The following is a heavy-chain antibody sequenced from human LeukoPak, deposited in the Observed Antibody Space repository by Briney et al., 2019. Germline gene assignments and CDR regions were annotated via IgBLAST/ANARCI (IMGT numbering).Heavy chain of an antibody. D-gene: IGHD2-15*01. V-gene: IGHV1-69*04. CDR2: IIPILGIA. Sequence: SVRVSCTASGGTFSSYAISWVRQAPGQGLEWMGRIIPILGIAKYAQKFQGRVTITADKSTSTAYMELSSLRSEDTALYYCARGVVGKNWFDPWGQGTLVTVSS. CDR1: GGTFSSYA. J-gene: IGHJ5*02. CDR3: ARGVVGKNWFDP.